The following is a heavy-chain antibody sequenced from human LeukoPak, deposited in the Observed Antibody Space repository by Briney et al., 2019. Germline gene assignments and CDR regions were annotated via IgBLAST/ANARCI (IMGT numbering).Heavy chain of an antibody. Sequence: PSETLSLTCTVSGGSISSYYWSWIRQPPGKGLEWIGYIYYSGSTNYNPSLKSRVTISVDTSKNQFPLKLSSVTAADTAVYYCARTYSSSCLDYWGQGTLVTVSS. CDR1: GGSISSYY. V-gene: IGHV4-59*08. CDR2: IYYSGST. D-gene: IGHD6-13*01. J-gene: IGHJ4*02. CDR3: ARTYSSSCLDY.